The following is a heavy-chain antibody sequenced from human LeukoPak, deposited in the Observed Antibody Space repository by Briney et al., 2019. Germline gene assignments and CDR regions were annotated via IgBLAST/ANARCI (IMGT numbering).Heavy chain of an antibody. CDR3: ARIVPVGASRPTNWFDP. Sequence: PSETLSLTCTVSGGSISSSSYYWGWIRQPPGKGLEWIGSIYYSGSTNYNPSLKSRVTISVDTSKNQFSLKLSSVTAADTAVYYCARIVPVGASRPTNWFDPWGQGTLVTVSS. CDR2: IYYSGST. D-gene: IGHD1-26*01. J-gene: IGHJ5*02. V-gene: IGHV4-39*07. CDR1: GGSISSSSYY.